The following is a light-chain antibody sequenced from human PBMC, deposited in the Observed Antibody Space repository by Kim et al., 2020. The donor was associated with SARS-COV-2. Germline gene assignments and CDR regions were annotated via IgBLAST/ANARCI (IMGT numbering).Light chain of an antibody. CDR3: QQYGSSPLT. J-gene: IGKJ4*01. V-gene: IGKV3-20*01. CDR1: QSVRSSY. CDR2: GAS. Sequence: EIVLTQSPGTLSLSPGQRATLSCRASQSVRSSYLAWYQQKLGQAPRLLIYGASSRATGIPDRFSGSGSGTDFTLTISRLEPEDFAVYYCQQYGSSPLTFGGGTKV.